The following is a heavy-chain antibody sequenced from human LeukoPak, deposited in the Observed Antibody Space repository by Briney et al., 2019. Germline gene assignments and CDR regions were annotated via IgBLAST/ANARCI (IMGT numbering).Heavy chain of an antibody. D-gene: IGHD4-17*01. J-gene: IGHJ6*03. CDR2: ISSSSSYI. V-gene: IGHV3-21*01. Sequence: GGSLRLSCAASGFTFSSYSMNWVRQAQGKGLEGVSSISSSSSYIYYAGSVKGRFTISRDNAKNSLYLQMNSLRAEDTAVYYCAREGTYGDYGIYYYYMDVWGKGTTVTVSS. CDR1: GFTFSSYS. CDR3: AREGTYGDYGIYYYYMDV.